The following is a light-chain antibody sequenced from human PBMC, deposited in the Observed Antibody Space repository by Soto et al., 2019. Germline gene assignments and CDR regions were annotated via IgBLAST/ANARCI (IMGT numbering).Light chain of an antibody. CDR3: SSFTTSNTVV. V-gene: IGLV2-14*03. CDR1: SSDIGAYNY. Sequence: QSVLTQPASVSGSPGQSVTISCIGTSSDIGAYNYVSWYQQHPGKAPKLMIYDVTSRPSGVSTRFSGSKSGNTASLTISGLQAEDEADYHCSSFTTSNTVVFGGGTKLTVL. J-gene: IGLJ2*01. CDR2: DVT.